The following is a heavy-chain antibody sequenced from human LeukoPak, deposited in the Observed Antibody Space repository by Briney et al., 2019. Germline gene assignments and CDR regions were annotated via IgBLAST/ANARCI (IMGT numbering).Heavy chain of an antibody. CDR3: ARASYPLWFGELFFAGPGY. CDR2: INPSGGST. D-gene: IGHD3-10*01. J-gene: IGHJ4*02. CDR1: GYTFTSYY. Sequence: ASVKVSCKASGYTFTSYYMHWVRQAPGQGLEWMGIINPSGGSTSYAQKFQGRVTMTRDTSTGTVYMELSSLRSEDTAVYYCARASYPLWFGELFFAGPGYWGQGTLVTVSS. V-gene: IGHV1-46*01.